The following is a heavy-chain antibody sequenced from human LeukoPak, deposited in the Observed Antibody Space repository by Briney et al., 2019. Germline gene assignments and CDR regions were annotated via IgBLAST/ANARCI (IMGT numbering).Heavy chain of an antibody. J-gene: IGHJ4*02. D-gene: IGHD3-22*01. V-gene: IGHV1-18*01. CDR2: ISAYNGDT. Sequence: GASVKVSCKASGYTFNNYIIDWVRQAPGQGLEWMGWISAYNGDTKYAQKFQGRVTLTTDTSTSTAYMELRSLISDDTAVYYCARVITYDSSSHYHSDYWGQGTLVTVSS. CDR1: GYTFNNYI. CDR3: ARVITYDSSSHYHSDY.